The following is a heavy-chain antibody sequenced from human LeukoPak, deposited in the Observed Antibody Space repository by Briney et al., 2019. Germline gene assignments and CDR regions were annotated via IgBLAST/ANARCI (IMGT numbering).Heavy chain of an antibody. CDR1: GYTFTSYD. Sequence: GASVKVSCKASGYTFTSYDINWVRQATGQGLEWMGWMNPNSGNTGYAQKFQGRVTMTRNTSISTAYKELSSLRSEDTAVYYCARGPGAAAVRYYYYGMDVWGQGTTVTVSS. D-gene: IGHD6-13*01. CDR2: MNPNSGNT. J-gene: IGHJ6*02. V-gene: IGHV1-8*01. CDR3: ARGPGAAAVRYYYYGMDV.